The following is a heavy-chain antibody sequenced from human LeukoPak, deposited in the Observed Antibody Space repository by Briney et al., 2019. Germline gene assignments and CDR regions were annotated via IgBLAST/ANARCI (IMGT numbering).Heavy chain of an antibody. D-gene: IGHD2-15*01. V-gene: IGHV3-23*01. Sequence: GSLRLSCAASGFTFSSYVMSWVRQAPGKGLEWVSTISGSGGSTYYADSVKGRFTISRDNSKNTLYLQMNSLRAEDTAVYYCAKDRGTPYYFDYWGQGTLVTVSS. J-gene: IGHJ4*02. CDR2: ISGSGGST. CDR1: GFTFSSYV. CDR3: AKDRGTPYYFDY.